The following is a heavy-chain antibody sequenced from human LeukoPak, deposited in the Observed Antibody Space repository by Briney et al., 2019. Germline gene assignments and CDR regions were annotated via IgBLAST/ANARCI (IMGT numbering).Heavy chain of an antibody. J-gene: IGHJ6*03. D-gene: IGHD1-26*01. V-gene: IGHV3-30*18. Sequence: GGSLRLSCAASGFTFSSYSMNWVRQAPGKGLEWVAVISYDGSNKYYADSVKGRFTISRDNSKNTLYLQMNSLRAEDTAVYYCAKGGSYAPVRYYYYYYYMDVWGKGTTVTVSS. CDR2: ISYDGSNK. CDR1: GFTFSSYS. CDR3: AKGGSYAPVRYYYYYYYMDV.